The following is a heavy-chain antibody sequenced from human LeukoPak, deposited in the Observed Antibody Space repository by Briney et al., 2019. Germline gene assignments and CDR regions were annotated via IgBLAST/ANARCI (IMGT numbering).Heavy chain of an antibody. Sequence: GGSLRLSCAASGFTVSSYYMSWVRQAPGKGLEWVSVIYSGGSTYYADSVKGRFTISRDNSKNTLYLQMNSLRAEDTAVYYCARDGTGWFFDWWGQGTLVTVSS. D-gene: IGHD6-19*01. CDR3: ARDGTGWFFDW. CDR2: IYSGGST. V-gene: IGHV3-66*01. J-gene: IGHJ4*02. CDR1: GFTVSSYY.